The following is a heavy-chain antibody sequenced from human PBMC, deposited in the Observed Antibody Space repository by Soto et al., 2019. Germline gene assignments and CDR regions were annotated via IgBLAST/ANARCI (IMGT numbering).Heavy chain of an antibody. V-gene: IGHV1-58*01. J-gene: IGHJ5*02. Sequence: SVKVSCKASGFTFSSSAVQWVRQARGQGLEWIGWIVLGNGNTNYAQKFQERVTITRDMSTSTAYMEVRSLTFEDTAVYYCATRIGNIGWYWLDTWGQGTLVTVS. CDR2: IVLGNGNT. D-gene: IGHD6-19*01. CDR1: GFTFSSSA. CDR3: ATRIGNIGWYWLDT.